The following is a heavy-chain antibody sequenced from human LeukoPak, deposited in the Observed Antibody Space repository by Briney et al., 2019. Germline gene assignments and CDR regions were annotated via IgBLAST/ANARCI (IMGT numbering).Heavy chain of an antibody. J-gene: IGHJ4*02. CDR1: GFTFSSYA. V-gene: IGHV3-23*01. CDR3: ARGITMVRGVPLFDY. CDR2: ISGSGGSI. D-gene: IGHD3-10*01. Sequence: GGSLRLSCAASGFTFSSYAMSWVRQAPGKGLEWVSAISGSGGSIFYADSVKGRFTISRDNSKNTMYLQMKSLRAEDTAVYYCARGITMVRGVPLFDYWGQGTLVTVSS.